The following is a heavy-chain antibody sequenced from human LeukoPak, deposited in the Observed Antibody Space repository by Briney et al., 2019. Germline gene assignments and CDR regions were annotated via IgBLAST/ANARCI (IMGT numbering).Heavy chain of an antibody. CDR3: ARRPDPRLYYYGMDV. V-gene: IGHV3-53*01. D-gene: IGHD6-25*01. J-gene: IGHJ6*02. CDR2: IYSGGST. Sequence: GGSLRLSCAASGFTFDDYGMSWVRQAPGKGLEWVSVIYSGGSTYYADSVKGRFTISRDNSKNTLYLQMNSLRAEDTAVYYCARRPDPRLYYYGMDVWGQGTTVTVSS. CDR1: GFTFDDYG.